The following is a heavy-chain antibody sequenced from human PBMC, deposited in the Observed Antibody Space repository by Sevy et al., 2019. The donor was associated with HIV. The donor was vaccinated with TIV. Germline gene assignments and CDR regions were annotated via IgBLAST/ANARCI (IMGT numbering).Heavy chain of an antibody. V-gene: IGHV3-30*18. J-gene: IGHJ4*02. CDR2: ISYDGSNK. D-gene: IGHD3-3*01. CDR1: GFTFSSYG. CDR3: AKEAYDFWSGYSTYFDY. Sequence: GGSLRLSCAASGFTFSSYGMHWVRQAPGKGLEWVAVISYDGSNKYYADSVKGRFTISRDNSKNTLYLQMNSLRAEDTAVYYCAKEAYDFWSGYSTYFDYWGQGTLVTVSS.